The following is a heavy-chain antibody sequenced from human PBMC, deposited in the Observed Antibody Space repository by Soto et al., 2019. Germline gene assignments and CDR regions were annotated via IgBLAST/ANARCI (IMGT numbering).Heavy chain of an antibody. CDR1: GFTFSSYA. V-gene: IGHV3-23*01. J-gene: IGHJ4*02. CDR3: AKEPKEYYYDSSGLFDY. D-gene: IGHD3-22*01. CDR2: ISGSGGST. Sequence: PGGSLRLSCAASGFTFSSYAMSWVRQAPGKGLEWVSAISGSGGSTYYADSVKGRFTISRDNSKNTLYLQMNSLRAEDTAVYYCAKEPKEYYYDSSGLFDYWGQGTLVIGSS.